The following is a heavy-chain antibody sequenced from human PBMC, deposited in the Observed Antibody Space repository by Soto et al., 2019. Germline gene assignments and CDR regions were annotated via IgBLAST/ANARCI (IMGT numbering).Heavy chain of an antibody. D-gene: IGHD5-18*01. CDR1: GGTFSSYT. J-gene: IGHJ2*01. CDR2: IIPIFGTA. Sequence: QVQLVQSGAEVKKRGSSVKVSCKASGGTFSSYTISWVRQAPGQGLEWMGGIIPIFGTANYAQKFQGRVTITADESTSTAYMELSSLRSEDTAVYYCASVRKGLHAYWYFDLWGRGTLVTVSS. CDR3: ASVRKGLHAYWYFDL. V-gene: IGHV1-69*12.